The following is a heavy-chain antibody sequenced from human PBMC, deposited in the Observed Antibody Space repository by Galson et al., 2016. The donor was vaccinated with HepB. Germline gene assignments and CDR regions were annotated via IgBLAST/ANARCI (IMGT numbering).Heavy chain of an antibody. Sequence: SLRLSRAASGLTVSANYMSWVRQAPGKGLEWVSVIYSGGSRYYADFVKGRFTISRHNSNNTLYLQMNSLRPEDTAVYFCAIPRGYRYSMDVWGQGTTVTVSS. CDR2: IYSGGSR. CDR3: AIPRGYRYSMDV. D-gene: IGHD5-18*01. V-gene: IGHV3-53*04. CDR1: GLTVSANY. J-gene: IGHJ6*02.